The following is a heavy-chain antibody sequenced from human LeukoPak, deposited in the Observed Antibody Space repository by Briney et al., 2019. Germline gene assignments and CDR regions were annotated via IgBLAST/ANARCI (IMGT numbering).Heavy chain of an antibody. J-gene: IGHJ3*02. CDR3: ARMVDAFDI. V-gene: IGHV3-21*01. CDR2: ISSRSSYI. CDR1: GFTFSSYS. Sequence: GGSLRLSCAASGFTFSSYSMNWVRQAPGKGLEWVSSISSRSSYIYYADSVKGRFTISRDNAKNSLYLQMNSLRAEDTAVYYCARMVDAFDIWGQGTMVTVSS. D-gene: IGHD2-8*01.